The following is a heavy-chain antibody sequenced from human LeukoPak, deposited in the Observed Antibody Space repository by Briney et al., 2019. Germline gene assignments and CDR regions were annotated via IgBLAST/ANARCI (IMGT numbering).Heavy chain of an antibody. CDR1: GFTFSSYS. Sequence: PGGSLRLSCAASGFTFSSYSMNWVRQAPGKGLEWVSSISSSSSYIYYADSVKGRFTISRDNAKNSLYLQMNSLRAEDTAVYYCAKDRGSGWYNGMDVWGQGTTVTVSS. J-gene: IGHJ6*02. CDR3: AKDRGSGWYNGMDV. CDR2: ISSSSSYI. D-gene: IGHD6-19*01. V-gene: IGHV3-21*01.